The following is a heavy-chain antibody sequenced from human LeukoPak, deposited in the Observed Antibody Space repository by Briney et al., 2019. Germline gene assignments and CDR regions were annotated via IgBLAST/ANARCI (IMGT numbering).Heavy chain of an antibody. CDR1: GFTFSGFA. D-gene: IGHD3-22*01. J-gene: IGHJ4*02. CDR2: IRSKANSYAT. V-gene: IGHV3-73*01. Sequence: GGSLRLSCAASGFTFSGFAMHWVRQASGKGLEWVGRIRSKANSYATAYAASVKGRFTLSRDDSKNTAYLQMNSLKTEDTAVYYCTRLMESTYDSSGYDYWGQGALVTVSS. CDR3: TRLMESTYDSSGYDY.